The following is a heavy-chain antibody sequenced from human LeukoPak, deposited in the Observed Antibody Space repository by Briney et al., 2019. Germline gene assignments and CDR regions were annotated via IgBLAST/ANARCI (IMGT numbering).Heavy chain of an antibody. Sequence: PGRSLRLSCATSGFIFRSFGMHWVRQAPGKGLEWVAFTSYDGGEKYYADSVRGRFTISRDNSKNTLYLQMNSLRAADTALYYCARDFFDSGAYYGLDSWGQGTLVTVSS. J-gene: IGHJ4*02. D-gene: IGHD3-22*01. CDR3: ARDFFDSGAYYGLDS. CDR1: GFIFRSFG. CDR2: TSYDGGEK. V-gene: IGHV3-30-3*01.